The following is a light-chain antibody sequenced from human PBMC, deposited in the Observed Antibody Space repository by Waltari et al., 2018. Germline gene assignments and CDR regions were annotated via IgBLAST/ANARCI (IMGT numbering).Light chain of an antibody. CDR2: WAS. CDR1: QSVLKNSNNKNN. Sequence: DIVMTQSPSSLAVSLGARSTLTCKSSQSVLKNSNNKNNLAWYQQKRGQPPKLLIYWASAREYGVPDRFSGSGSGTDFTLTITSLQAEDVAVYYCQQYYTPPWTFGQGTKVEIK. V-gene: IGKV4-1*01. J-gene: IGKJ1*01. CDR3: QQYYTPPWT.